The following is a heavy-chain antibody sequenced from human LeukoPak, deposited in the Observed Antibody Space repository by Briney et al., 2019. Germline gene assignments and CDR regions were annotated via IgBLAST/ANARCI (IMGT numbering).Heavy chain of an antibody. J-gene: IGHJ5*02. CDR3: AREDDSTNWFDP. CDR1: GGSISSYY. D-gene: IGHD2-21*02. V-gene: IGHV4-59*01. Sequence: PSETLSLTCTVSGGSISSYYWSWIRQPPGKGLEWIGYIYYSGSTNYNPSLKSRVTISVDTSKNQFSLKLSSVTAADTAVYYCAREDDSTNWFDPWGQGTLVTVSS. CDR2: IYYSGST.